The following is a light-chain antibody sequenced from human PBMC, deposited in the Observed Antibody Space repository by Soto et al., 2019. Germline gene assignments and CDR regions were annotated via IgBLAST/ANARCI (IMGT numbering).Light chain of an antibody. J-gene: IGLJ2*01. CDR2: EVS. Sequence: QSVLTQPASVSGSPVQSLTISCTGTSSDVGGYKYVSWYQQHPGKAPKLLIYEVSNRPSGVPNRFSASKSGNTASLTISGLQAEDEADYFCSSFSSTTATTVVFGGGTKLTVL. CDR3: SSFSSTTATTVV. CDR1: SSDVGGYKY. V-gene: IGLV2-14*03.